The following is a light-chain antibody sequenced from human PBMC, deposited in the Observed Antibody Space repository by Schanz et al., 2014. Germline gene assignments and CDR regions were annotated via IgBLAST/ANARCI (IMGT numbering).Light chain of an antibody. V-gene: IGKV3-15*01. CDR3: QQYNNWLYT. J-gene: IGKJ2*01. CDR2: GAS. CDR1: QSVSSY. Sequence: PGEGATLSCRASQSVSSYLAWYQQKPGQAPRLLIYGASTRATGIPARFSGSGSGTDFTLTISSLQSEDLAVYYCQQYNNWLYTFGQGTKLEIK.